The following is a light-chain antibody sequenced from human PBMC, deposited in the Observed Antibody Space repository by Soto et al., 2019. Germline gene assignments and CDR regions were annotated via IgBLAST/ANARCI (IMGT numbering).Light chain of an antibody. Sequence: EIVMTQSPATLSVSPGERATLSCRASQSVSSNLAWYQQKPGQAPRLLIYGASTRATGIPARLSGSGSGTEFTLTISSRQSEDVAVYYCQQYNNWPLYTFGQGTKVEIK. CDR3: QQYNNWPLYT. J-gene: IGKJ2*01. CDR1: QSVSSN. CDR2: GAS. V-gene: IGKV3-15*01.